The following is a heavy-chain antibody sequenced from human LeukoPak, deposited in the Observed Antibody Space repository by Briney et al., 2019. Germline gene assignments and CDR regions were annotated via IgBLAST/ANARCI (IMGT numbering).Heavy chain of an antibody. J-gene: IGHJ4*02. CDR2: IYYSGST. V-gene: IGHV4-59*01. Sequence: SETLSLTCTLYGGSISSYYWSWIRQPPGKGLEWIGYIYYSGSTNYNPSLKSRVTISVDTSKNQFSLKLSSVTAADTAVYYCAREESYYFDYWGQGTLVTVSS. CDR1: GGSISSYY. CDR3: AREESYYFDY.